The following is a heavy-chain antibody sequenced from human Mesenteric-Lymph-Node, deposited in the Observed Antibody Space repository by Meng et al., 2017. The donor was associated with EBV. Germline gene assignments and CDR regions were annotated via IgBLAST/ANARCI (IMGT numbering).Heavy chain of an antibody. CDR3: ARVSGPYYSPWFDP. J-gene: IGHJ5*02. CDR2: IFNSGST. CDR1: GDSVRSTRCY. Sequence: QGQLEDAGPGLVKPSETLSLTCTVSGDSVRSTRCYWSWIRQPPGRGLEWIGYIFNSGSTNYNPSLRSRATISVDTSRNQFSLTLNSVTAADTAVYYCARVSGPYYSPWFDPWGQGSLVTVSS. D-gene: IGHD2/OR15-2a*01. V-gene: IGHV4-61*01.